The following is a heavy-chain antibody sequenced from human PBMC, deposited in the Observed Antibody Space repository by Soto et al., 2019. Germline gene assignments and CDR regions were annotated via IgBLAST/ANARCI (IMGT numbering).Heavy chain of an antibody. J-gene: IGHJ6*02. CDR1: GYTFTSYG. V-gene: IGHV1-18*01. CDR2: ISAYNGNT. CDR3: ASGQWELLHYYYGMDV. D-gene: IGHD1-26*01. Sequence: GASVKVSCKASGYTFTSYGISWVRQAPGQGLEWMGWISAYNGNTNYAQKLQGRVTMTTDTSTSKAYMELRSLRSDDTAVYYCASGQWELLHYYYGMDVWGQGTTVTVSS.